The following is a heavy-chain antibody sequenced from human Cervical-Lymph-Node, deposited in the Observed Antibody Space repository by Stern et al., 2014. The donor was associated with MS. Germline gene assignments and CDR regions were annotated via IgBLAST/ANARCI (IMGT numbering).Heavy chain of an antibody. CDR3: ARGDRFNEYDAFNI. J-gene: IGHJ3*02. CDR2: MNPSSGGT. Sequence: QLVQSGAEVKKPGASVKVSCKASGYTFTGYYMHWVRQAPGQGLEWMGWMNPSSGGTKYAQKFQGRVPMTRDTSITTAYMELSSLRSDDTAMYYCARGDRFNEYDAFNIWGQGTTVTVSS. D-gene: IGHD1-1*01. CDR1: GYTFTGYY. V-gene: IGHV1-2*02.